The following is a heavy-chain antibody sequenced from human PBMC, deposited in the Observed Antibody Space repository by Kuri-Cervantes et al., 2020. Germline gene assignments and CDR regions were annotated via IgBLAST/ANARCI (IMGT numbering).Heavy chain of an antibody. D-gene: IGHD3-3*01. V-gene: IGHV3-9*01. J-gene: IGHJ4*02. CDR2: ISWNSGSI. CDR1: GFTFGDYA. CDR3: ARGHYDFWSGYYRAYYFDY. Sequence: SLKISCTASGFTFGDYAMHWVRQAPGKGLEWVSGISWNSGSIGYADSVKGRFTISRDNAKNSLYLQMNSLRAGDTAVCYCARGHYDFWSGYYRAYYFDYWGQGTLVTVSS.